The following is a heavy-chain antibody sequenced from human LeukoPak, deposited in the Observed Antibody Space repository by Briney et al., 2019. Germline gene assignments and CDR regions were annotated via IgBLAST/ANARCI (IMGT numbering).Heavy chain of an antibody. CDR1: GGSFSGYY. CDR3: ARAGGRLRYFDWLFTNWFDP. Sequence: SETLSLTCAVHGGSFSGYYWSWIRQPPGKGLEWIGEINHSGSTNYNPSLKSRVTISVDTSKNQFSLKQSSVTAADTAVYYCARAGGRLRYFDWLFTNWFDPWGQGTLVTVSS. V-gene: IGHV4-34*01. J-gene: IGHJ5*02. D-gene: IGHD3-9*01. CDR2: INHSGST.